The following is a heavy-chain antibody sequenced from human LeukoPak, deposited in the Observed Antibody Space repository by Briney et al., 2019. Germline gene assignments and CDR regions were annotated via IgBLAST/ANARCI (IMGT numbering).Heavy chain of an antibody. D-gene: IGHD3-22*01. V-gene: IGHV1-2*02. CDR1: GYTFTNYY. CDR3: ARDPSLEVVDLDY. CDR2: INANSGGT. Sequence: ASVKVSCKSSGYTFTNYYIHWVRQAPGEGLEWMGWINANSGGTKYAQKFQGRVTMTRDTSISTAYMEVSRLTSDDTAVYYCARDPSLEVVDLDYWGQGTLVTVSS. J-gene: IGHJ4*02.